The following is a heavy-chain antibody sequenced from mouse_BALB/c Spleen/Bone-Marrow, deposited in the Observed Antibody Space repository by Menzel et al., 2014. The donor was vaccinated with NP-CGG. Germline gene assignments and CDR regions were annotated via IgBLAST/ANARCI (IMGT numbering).Heavy chain of an antibody. V-gene: IGHV5-6-3*01. CDR3: VRGNYGNYVDYFDF. Sequence: EVKVVESGGGLAQPGGSLKLSCAASGFTFSNYGMSWVRQTPDKRLELVATINGNGGSTYYPDSVKGRFTISRDTAKNTLYPQMSSLKSEETAMYYCVRGNYGNYVDYFDFWGQGTTLTVSS. J-gene: IGHJ2*01. D-gene: IGHD2-1*01. CDR1: GFTFSNYG. CDR2: INGNGGST.